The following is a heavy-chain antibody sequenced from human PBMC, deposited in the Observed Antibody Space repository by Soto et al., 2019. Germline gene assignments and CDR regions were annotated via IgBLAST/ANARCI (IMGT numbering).Heavy chain of an antibody. V-gene: IGHV4-31*03. CDR2: IYYSGTT. J-gene: IGHJ6*02. CDR1: GGSISSGGYY. Sequence: QVQLQESGPGLVKPSQTLSLTCTVSGGSISSGGYYWYWIRQHPGKGLEWIGYIYYSGTTYYNPSLKSRVTISVDTSKNEFSLKLSSVTAADTAVYYCAASCVACGGFNYCGMDVWGQGTTVTVSS. D-gene: IGHD2-21*01. CDR3: AASCVACGGFNYCGMDV.